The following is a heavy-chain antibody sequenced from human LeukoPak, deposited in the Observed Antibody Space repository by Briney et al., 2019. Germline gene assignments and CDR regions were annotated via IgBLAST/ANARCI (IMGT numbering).Heavy chain of an antibody. J-gene: IGHJ4*02. CDR1: GFTVSSSY. CDR3: AAKTVNMVRGVMS. CDR2: IYSGGST. Sequence: PGGSLRLSCAASGFTVSSSYMSGVRQAPGKGLEWVSVIYSGGSTYYADSVKGRFTISRDNSKNTLYLQMNSLRAEDTAVYYCAAKTVNMVRGVMSWGQGTLVTVSS. D-gene: IGHD3-10*01. V-gene: IGHV3-53*01.